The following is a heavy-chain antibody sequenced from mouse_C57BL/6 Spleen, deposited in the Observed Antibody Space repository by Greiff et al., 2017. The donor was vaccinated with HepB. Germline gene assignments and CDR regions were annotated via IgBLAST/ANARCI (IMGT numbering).Heavy chain of an antibody. CDR2: IYPGSGST. CDR3: ASYDYDDAWFAY. CDR1: GYTFTSYW. J-gene: IGHJ3*01. V-gene: IGHV1-55*01. Sequence: VQLQQPGAELVKPGASVKMSCKASGYTFTSYWITWVKQRPGQGLEWIGDIYPGSGSTNYNEKFKSKATLTVDTSSSTAYMQLSSLTSEDSAVYYCASYDYDDAWFAYWGQGTLVTVSA. D-gene: IGHD2-4*01.